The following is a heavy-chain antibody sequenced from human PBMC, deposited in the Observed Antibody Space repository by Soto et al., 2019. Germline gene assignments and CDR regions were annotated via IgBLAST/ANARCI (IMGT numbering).Heavy chain of an antibody. CDR2: IIPIFGTA. CDR1: GGTFSSYA. Sequence: SVKVSCKASGGTFSSYAISWVRQAPGQGLEWMGGIIPIFGTANYAQKFQGRVTITADESTSTAYMELSSLRSEDTAVYYCARDRSEYSSSWYPSPYYYYYGMDVWGQGTTVTVSS. CDR3: ARDRSEYSSSWYPSPYYYYYGMDV. J-gene: IGHJ6*02. V-gene: IGHV1-69*13. D-gene: IGHD6-13*01.